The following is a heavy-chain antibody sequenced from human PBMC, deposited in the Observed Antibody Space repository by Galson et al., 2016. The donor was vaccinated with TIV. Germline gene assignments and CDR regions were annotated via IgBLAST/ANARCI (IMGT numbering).Heavy chain of an antibody. CDR3: ATYGSGRQASFDF. CDR1: GSTFTRYY. Sequence: QSGAEVKMPGESLTISCKASGSTFTRYYMHWMRQAPGQGLEWMGVIDPSGGSTTYAQKFQGRVTMTRDTSTSTVYMELSSLTSEDTAVYYCATYGSGRQASFDFWGQGTLVTVSS. CDR2: IDPSGGST. V-gene: IGHV1-46*03. J-gene: IGHJ4*02. D-gene: IGHD3-10*01.